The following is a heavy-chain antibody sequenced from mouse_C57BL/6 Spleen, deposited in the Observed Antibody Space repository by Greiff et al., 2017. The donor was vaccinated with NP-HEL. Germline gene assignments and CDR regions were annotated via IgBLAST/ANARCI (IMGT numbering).Heavy chain of an antibody. V-gene: IGHV1-64*01. D-gene: IGHD2-4*01. Sequence: VQLQQPGAELVKPGDSVKLSCKASGYTFTSYWMHWVKQRPGQGLEWIGMIHPNSGSTNYNEKFKSKATLTVDTSSSTAYMQLSSLTSEDSAVYYSARSYDDYEAWCAYWGQGTLVTVSA. CDR2: IHPNSGST. J-gene: IGHJ3*01. CDR3: ARSYDDYEAWCAY. CDR1: GYTFTSYW.